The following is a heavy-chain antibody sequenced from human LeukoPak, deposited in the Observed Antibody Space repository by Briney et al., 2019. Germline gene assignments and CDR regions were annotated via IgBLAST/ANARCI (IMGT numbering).Heavy chain of an antibody. J-gene: IGHJ4*02. CDR3: ATAGPISGRHNYFDS. CDR2: IYYSGST. V-gene: IGHV4-59*01. Sequence: PSETLSLTCTVSGVSITGSYWSWLRQPPGKGLEYIGYIYYSGSTNYNPSLKSRVTISVDTSKNQFSLKLTSVTAADTAVYYCATAGPISGRHNYFDSWGQGTLVTVSS. D-gene: IGHD3-10*01. CDR1: GVSITGSY.